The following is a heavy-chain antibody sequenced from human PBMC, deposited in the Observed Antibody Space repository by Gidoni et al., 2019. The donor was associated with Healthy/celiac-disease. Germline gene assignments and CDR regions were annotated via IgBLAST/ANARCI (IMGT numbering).Heavy chain of an antibody. CDR2: INPNSGGT. Sequence: QVQLVQSGAEVKKPGASVKVSCKASGYTFTGYYMHWVRQAPGQGLEWMGWINPNSGGTNYAQKFQGRVAMTRDTSISTAYMELSRLRSDDTAVYYCARVRDDFWSGYPIDYWGQGTLVTVSS. CDR3: ARVRDDFWSGYPIDY. V-gene: IGHV1-2*02. J-gene: IGHJ4*02. D-gene: IGHD3-3*01. CDR1: GYTFTGYY.